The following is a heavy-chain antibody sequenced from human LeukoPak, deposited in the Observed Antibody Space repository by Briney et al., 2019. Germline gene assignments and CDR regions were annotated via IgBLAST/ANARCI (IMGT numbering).Heavy chain of an antibody. CDR2: IKYDGTYT. Sequence: GGSVRLSCEASGFDFRNYYMSWVRQAPGKGLEWLANIKYDGTYTNYKDSVKGRLTLSRDNAKNSVYLQMNSLRAEDTAVYYRTRDEGATVATYRFDFWGRGTLVTVSS. D-gene: IGHD4-23*01. CDR1: GFDFRNYY. J-gene: IGHJ4*02. CDR3: TRDEGATVATYRFDF. V-gene: IGHV3-7*01.